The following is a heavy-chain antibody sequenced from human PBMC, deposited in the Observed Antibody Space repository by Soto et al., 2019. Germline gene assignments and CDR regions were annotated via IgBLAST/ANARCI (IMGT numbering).Heavy chain of an antibody. CDR3: ASLIIPPTLGGTTASFYYGMDV. D-gene: IGHD4-4*01. V-gene: IGHV3-21*01. CDR2: ISSSSSYI. J-gene: IGHJ6*02. CDR1: GFTFSSYS. Sequence: EVQLVESGGGLVKPGGSLRLSCAASGFTFSSYSMNWVRQAPGKGLEWVSSISSSSSYIYYADSVKGRFTISRDNAKNSLYLQMNSLRAEDTAVYYCASLIIPPTLGGTTASFYYGMDVWGQGTTVTVSS.